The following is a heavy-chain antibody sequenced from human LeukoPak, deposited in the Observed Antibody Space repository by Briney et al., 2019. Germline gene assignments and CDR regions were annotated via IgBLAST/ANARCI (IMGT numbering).Heavy chain of an antibody. V-gene: IGHV4-39*02. Sequence: ASETLSLTCTVSGGSISSYYWSWIRQPPGKGLEWIGSIYYSGSTYYNPSLKSRVTISVDTSKNQFSLKLSSVTAADTAVYYCARDQGLTYYYGSGSYIVGYFDYWGQGTLVTVSS. CDR3: ARDQGLTYYYGSGSYIVGYFDY. CDR2: IYYSGST. D-gene: IGHD3-10*01. J-gene: IGHJ4*02. CDR1: GGSISSYY.